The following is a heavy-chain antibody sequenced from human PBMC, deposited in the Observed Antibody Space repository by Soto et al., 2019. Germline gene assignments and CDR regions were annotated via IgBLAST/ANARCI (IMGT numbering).Heavy chain of an antibody. CDR1: GYTFTSYD. V-gene: IGHV1-8*01. D-gene: IGHD3-3*01. CDR2: MNLNSGNT. CDR3: ARGGFGFWSGPNRDFYYAMDV. J-gene: IGHJ6*02. Sequence: QAQLVQSGAEVKKPGASVKVSCKASGYTFTSYDINWVRQATGQGLEWMGWMNLNSGNTGYAQKFQGRVTMTRNTSISTAYMELSSLRSDDTAVYYCARGGFGFWSGPNRDFYYAMDVWGQGTTVTVSS.